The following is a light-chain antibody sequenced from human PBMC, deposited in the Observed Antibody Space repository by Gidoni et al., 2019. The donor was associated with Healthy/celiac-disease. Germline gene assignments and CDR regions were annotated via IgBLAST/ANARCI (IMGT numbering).Light chain of an antibody. CDR3: AAWDDSLNGNWV. CDR2: SNN. CDR1: SSNIGSNT. V-gene: IGLV1-44*01. J-gene: IGLJ3*02. Sequence: QSVLTQPPSASGTPGQRVTISCSGSSSNIGSNTVNWYQQLPGTGPKLLIYSNNQRPSGVPDRFSGSKSGTSASLAISGLQSEDEADYYCAAWDDSLNGNWVFGGGTKLTVL.